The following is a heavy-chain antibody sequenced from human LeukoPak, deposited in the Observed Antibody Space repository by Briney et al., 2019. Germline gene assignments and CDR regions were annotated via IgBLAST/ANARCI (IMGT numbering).Heavy chain of an antibody. J-gene: IGHJ3*02. CDR1: GGSISSSSYY. CDR3: ASLAHYYDSSGYWEGAFDI. D-gene: IGHD3-22*01. Sequence: SETLSLTCTVSGGSISSSSYYWGWIRQPPGKGLEWIGSIYYSGSTYYNPSLKSRVTISVDTSKNQFSLKLSSVTAADTAVYYCASLAHYYDSSGYWEGAFDIWGQGTMVTVSS. CDR2: IYYSGST. V-gene: IGHV4-39*01.